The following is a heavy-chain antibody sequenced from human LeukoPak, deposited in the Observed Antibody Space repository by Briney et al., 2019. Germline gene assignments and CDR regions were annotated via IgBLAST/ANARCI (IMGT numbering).Heavy chain of an antibody. D-gene: IGHD3-10*01. V-gene: IGHV4-38-2*02. Sequence: SETLSLTCTVSGYSISSGYYWGWIRQPPGKGLEWIGYIYYSGSTNYNPSLKSRVTISLDTSKNQFSLKLSSVTAADTAVYYCARATLTYYYGSGTLDVWGKGTTVTISS. CDR1: GYSISSGYY. J-gene: IGHJ6*04. CDR2: IYYSGST. CDR3: ARATLTYYYGSGTLDV.